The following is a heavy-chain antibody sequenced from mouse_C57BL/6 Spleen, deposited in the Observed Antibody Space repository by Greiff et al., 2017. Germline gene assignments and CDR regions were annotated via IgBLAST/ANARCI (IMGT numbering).Heavy chain of an antibody. V-gene: IGHV1-26*01. D-gene: IGHD2-1*01. CDR1: GYTFTDYY. CDR2: INPNNGGT. CDR3: ARVHYGNPWFAY. J-gene: IGHJ3*01. Sequence: VQLQQSGPELVKPGASVKISCKASGYTFTDYYMNWVKQSHGKSLEWIGDINPNNGGTSYNQKFKGKATLTVDKSSSTAYMELRSLTSEDSAVYYCARVHYGNPWFAYWGQGTLVTVSA.